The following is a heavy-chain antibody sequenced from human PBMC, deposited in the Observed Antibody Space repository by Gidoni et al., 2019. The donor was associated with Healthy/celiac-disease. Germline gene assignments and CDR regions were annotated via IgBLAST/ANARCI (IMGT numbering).Heavy chain of an antibody. V-gene: IGHV4-34*01. CDR2: INHSGST. D-gene: IGHD6-13*01. Sequence: GDGLEWIGEINHSGSTNYNPSLKSRVTISVDTSKNQFSLKLSSVTAADTAVYYCARVVAAAGTYNYYYYGMDVWGQGTTVTVSS. J-gene: IGHJ6*02. CDR3: ARVVAAAGTYNYYYYGMDV.